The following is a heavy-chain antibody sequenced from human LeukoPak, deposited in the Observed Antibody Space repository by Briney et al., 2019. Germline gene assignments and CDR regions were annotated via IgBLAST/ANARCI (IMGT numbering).Heavy chain of an antibody. CDR2: IIPILGIA. CDR3: ARGVFLEWLLYRSGPFDY. J-gene: IGHJ4*02. D-gene: IGHD3-3*01. Sequence: SVKVSCKASGDTFSSYAISWVRQAPGQGLEWMGRIIPILGIANYAQKFQGRVTMTRDTSISTAYMELSRLRSDDTAVYYCARGVFLEWLLYRSGPFDYWGQGTLVTVSS. CDR1: GDTFSSYA. V-gene: IGHV1-69*04.